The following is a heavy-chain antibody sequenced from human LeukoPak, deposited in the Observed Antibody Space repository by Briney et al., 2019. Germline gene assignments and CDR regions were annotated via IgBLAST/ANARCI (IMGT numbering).Heavy chain of an antibody. CDR3: VTGVPGNQY. Sequence: SETLSLTCAAYGASFSGHYWSWIRQPPGKGLEWIGEILHSGSTNYNPSLTTRVTMSLDASKNQFSLMMTSVTAADTAVYYCVTGVPGNQYWGQGTLVTVSS. V-gene: IGHV4-34*12. D-gene: IGHD2-2*01. CDR2: ILHSGST. CDR1: GASFSGHY. J-gene: IGHJ1*01.